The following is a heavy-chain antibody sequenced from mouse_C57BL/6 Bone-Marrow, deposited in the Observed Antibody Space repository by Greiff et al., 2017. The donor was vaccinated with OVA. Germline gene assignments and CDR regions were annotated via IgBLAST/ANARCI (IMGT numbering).Heavy chain of an antibody. V-gene: IGHV1-15*01. D-gene: IGHD1-1*01. J-gene: IGHJ4*01. CDR2: IDPETGGT. CDR1: GYTFTDYE. CDR3: TRRGHHYYGSSYYAMDY. Sequence: QVQLQQSGAELVRPGASVTLSCKASGYTFTDYEMHWVKQTPVHGLEWIGAIDPETGGTAYNQKFKGKAILTADKSSSTAYMELRSLTSEDSAVYYCTRRGHHYYGSSYYAMDYWGQGTSVTVSS.